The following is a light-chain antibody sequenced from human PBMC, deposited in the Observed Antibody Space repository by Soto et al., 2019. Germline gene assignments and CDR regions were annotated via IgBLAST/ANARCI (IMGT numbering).Light chain of an antibody. CDR2: GAA. CDR1: QSVSSN. CDR3: QQYNNWPRT. V-gene: IGKV3-15*01. Sequence: ETVMTQSPATLSVSPGERATLSCRPSQSVSSNLAWYQQKPGQAPRLLIFGAATRATGIPARFRGSRSGTEFTLTISSLQSEDFGVYYCQQYNNWPRTFGQGTKVAIK. J-gene: IGKJ1*01.